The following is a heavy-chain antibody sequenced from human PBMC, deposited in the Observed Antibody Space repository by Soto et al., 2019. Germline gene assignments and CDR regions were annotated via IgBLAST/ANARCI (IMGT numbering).Heavy chain of an antibody. D-gene: IGHD2-2*01. CDR3: ARGRRRGKYPRLGYYGMDV. CDR1: GFTFSSYS. J-gene: IGHJ6*02. V-gene: IGHV3-48*02. Sequence: XGSLRLSCAASGFTFSSYSMNWVRQAPGKGLEWVSYISSSSSTIYYADSVKGRFTISRDNAKNSLYLQMNSLRDEDTAVYYCARGRRRGKYPRLGYYGMDVWGQGTTVTVSS. CDR2: ISSSSSTI.